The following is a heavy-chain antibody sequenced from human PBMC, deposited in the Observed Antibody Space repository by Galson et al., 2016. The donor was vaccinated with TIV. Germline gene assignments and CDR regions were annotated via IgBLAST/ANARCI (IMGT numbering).Heavy chain of an antibody. J-gene: IGHJ4*02. CDR3: ARADSVDISSTEY. Sequence: SVKVSCKASGGTFISYTLSRVRQAPGQGLEWMGRIIPVLGVTNYAQNFQGRVTITADRSTGTAYLELSSLKPGDTAVYYCARADSVDISSTEYWGQGTLVTVSS. D-gene: IGHD3-9*01. CDR2: IIPVLGVT. V-gene: IGHV1-69*02. CDR1: GGTFISYT.